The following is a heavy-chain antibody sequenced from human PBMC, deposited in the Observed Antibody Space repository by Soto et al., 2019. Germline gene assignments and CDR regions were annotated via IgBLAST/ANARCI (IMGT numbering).Heavy chain of an antibody. Sequence: GGSLRLSCAASGFTFSSYAMSWVRQAPGKGLEWVSAIRGSGGSTYYADSVKGRFTISRDNSKNTLYLQMNSLRAEDTAVYYCARDYYDFWSGPNTYYYYGMDVWGQGTTVTVSS. D-gene: IGHD3-3*01. CDR2: IRGSGGST. CDR3: ARDYYDFWSGPNTYYYYGMDV. CDR1: GFTFSSYA. J-gene: IGHJ6*02. V-gene: IGHV3-23*01.